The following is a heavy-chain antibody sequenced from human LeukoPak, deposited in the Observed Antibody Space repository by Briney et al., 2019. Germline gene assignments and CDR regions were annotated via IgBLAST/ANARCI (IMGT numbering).Heavy chain of an antibody. CDR1: GGSISSYY. V-gene: IGHV4-59*08. D-gene: IGHD6-19*01. J-gene: IGHJ6*03. Sequence: SSETLSLTCTVSGGSISSYYWSWIRQPPGKGLEWIGYIYYSGSTNYNPSLKGRVTISVDTSKNQFSLKLSSVTAADTAVYYCARSPYSSGWYTDYYYYYMDVWGKGTTVTISS. CDR3: ARSPYSSGWYTDYYYYYMDV. CDR2: IYYSGST.